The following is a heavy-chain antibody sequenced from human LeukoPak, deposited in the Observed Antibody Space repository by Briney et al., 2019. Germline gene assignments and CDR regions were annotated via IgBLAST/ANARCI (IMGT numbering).Heavy chain of an antibody. CDR1: GGSFSGYY. D-gene: IGHD4-17*01. CDR2: INHSGST. J-gene: IGHJ4*02. Sequence: SETLSLTCAVYGGSFSGYYWSWIRQPPGKGLERIGEINHSGSTNYNPSLKSRVTISVDTSKNQFSLKLSSVTAADTAVYYCARGSPYGGKIDYWGQGTLVTVSS. V-gene: IGHV4-34*01. CDR3: ARGSPYGGKIDY.